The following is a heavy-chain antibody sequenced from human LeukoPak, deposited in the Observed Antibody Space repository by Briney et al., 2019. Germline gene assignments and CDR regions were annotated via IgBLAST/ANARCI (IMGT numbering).Heavy chain of an antibody. CDR3: ARGRDHYYDSSGYPHYFDY. CDR1: GFTVSSNY. D-gene: IGHD3-22*01. V-gene: IGHV3-53*01. CDR2: IYSGGST. J-gene: IGHJ4*02. Sequence: GGSLRLSCAASGFTVSSNYMSWVRQAPGKGLEWVSVIYSGGSTYYADSVKGRFTISRDNSKNTLYLQMNSLRAEDTAVYYCARGRDHYYDSSGYPHYFDYWGQGTLVTVSS.